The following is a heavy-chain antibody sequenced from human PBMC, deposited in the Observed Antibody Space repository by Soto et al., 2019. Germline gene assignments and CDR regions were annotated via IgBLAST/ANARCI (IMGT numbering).Heavy chain of an antibody. V-gene: IGHV1-18*04. CDR3: ARAGITIFGVVKGDAFDI. CDR1: GYTFTSYY. Sequence: ASVKVSCKASGYTFTSYYMHWVRQAPGQGLEWMGWISAYNGNTNYAQKLQGRVTMTTDTSTSTAYMELRSLRSDDTAVYYCARAGITIFGVVKGDAFDIWGQGTMVTVSS. CDR2: ISAYNGNT. D-gene: IGHD3-3*01. J-gene: IGHJ3*02.